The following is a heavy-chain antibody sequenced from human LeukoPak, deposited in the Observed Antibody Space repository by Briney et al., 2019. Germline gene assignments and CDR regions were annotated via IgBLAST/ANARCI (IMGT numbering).Heavy chain of an antibody. CDR3: ARASGTTAFDI. D-gene: IGHD1-1*01. V-gene: IGHV4-59*01. CDR1: GDSIGSYY. Sequence: SETLSLTCTVSGDSIGSYYWSWIRQPPGKGLEWIGYIYYSGSTNYNPSLKSRVTISVDTSKNQFSLKLSSVTAADTAVYYCARASGTTAFDIRGQGTTVTVSS. J-gene: IGHJ3*02. CDR2: IYYSGST.